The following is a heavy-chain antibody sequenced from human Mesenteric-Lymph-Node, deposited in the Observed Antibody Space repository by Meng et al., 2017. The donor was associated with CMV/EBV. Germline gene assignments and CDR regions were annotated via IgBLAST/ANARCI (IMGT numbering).Heavy chain of an antibody. J-gene: IGHJ4*02. V-gene: IGHV1-69*04. D-gene: IGHD3-9*01. CDR1: GGTFSSYA. CDR2: IIPILGIA. Sequence: GSGGTFSSYAISWGRQAPGQGIGWIGRIIPILGIADYAQKFQGRVTITADKSTSTAYMELSSLRSEDTAVYYCASDCDILTGYTFDYWGQGTLVTVSS. CDR3: ASDCDILTGYTFDY.